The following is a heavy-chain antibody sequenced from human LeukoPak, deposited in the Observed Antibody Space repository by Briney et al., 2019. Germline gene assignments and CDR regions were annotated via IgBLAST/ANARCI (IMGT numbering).Heavy chain of an antibody. CDR2: ISSSSSYI. V-gene: IGHV3-21*01. CDR3: ARDNGVVHGVYYMDV. Sequence: GGSLRLSCAASGFTFSSYSMNWVRQAPGKGLEWVSSISSSSSYIYYADSVKGRFTISRDNAKNALYLQMNSLRAEDTAVYYCARDNGVVHGVYYMDVWGKGTTVTVS. D-gene: IGHD3-3*01. J-gene: IGHJ6*03. CDR1: GFTFSSYS.